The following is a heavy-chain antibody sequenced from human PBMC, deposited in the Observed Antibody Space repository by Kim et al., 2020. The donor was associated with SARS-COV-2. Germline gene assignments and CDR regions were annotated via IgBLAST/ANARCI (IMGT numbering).Heavy chain of an antibody. CDR3: ARESRSGSYHFDY. J-gene: IGHJ4*02. CDR2: VYPRGST. Sequence: SETLSLTCTVSGYSISSAYYWGWIRQPPGKGLEWIGSVYPRGSTYYNPSLNSRVAITVDTSKNQFFLKLSAVTAADTAVYYCARESRSGSYHFDYWGQGTRVTVSS. V-gene: IGHV4-38-2*02. D-gene: IGHD3-10*01. CDR1: GYSISSAYY.